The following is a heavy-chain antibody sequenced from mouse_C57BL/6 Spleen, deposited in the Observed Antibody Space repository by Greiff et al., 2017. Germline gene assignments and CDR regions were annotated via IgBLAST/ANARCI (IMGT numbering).Heavy chain of an antibody. D-gene: IGHD2-5*01. CDR1: GYTFTSYW. Sequence: QVQLKQSGAELVKPGASVKMSCKASGYTFTSYWITWVKQRPGQGLEWIGDIYPGSGSTNYNEKFKSKATLTVDTSSRTAYMQLSSLTSEDSAVYYCTRRHSNYFDYWGQGTTLTVSA. CDR2: IYPGSGST. CDR3: TRRHSNYFDY. V-gene: IGHV1-55*01. J-gene: IGHJ2*01.